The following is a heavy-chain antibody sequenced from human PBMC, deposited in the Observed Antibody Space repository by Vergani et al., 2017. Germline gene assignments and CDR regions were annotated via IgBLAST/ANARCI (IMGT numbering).Heavy chain of an antibody. Sequence: QVQLVESGGGVVQPGRSLRLSCAASGFTFSSYGMHWVRQAPGKGLEWVAVISYDGSNKYYADSVKGRFTISRDNSKNTLYLQMNSLRAEDTAVYYCAKDYRMTTVTHRGPSYYYYYMDVWGKGTTVTVSS. D-gene: IGHD4-17*01. CDR2: ISYDGSNK. CDR3: AKDYRMTTVTHRGPSYYYYYMDV. CDR1: GFTFSSYG. J-gene: IGHJ6*03. V-gene: IGHV3-30*18.